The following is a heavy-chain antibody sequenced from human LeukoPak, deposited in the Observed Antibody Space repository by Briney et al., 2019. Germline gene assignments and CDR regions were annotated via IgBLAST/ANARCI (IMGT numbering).Heavy chain of an antibody. Sequence: PGGSLRLSCAASGFTFSTYDMNWVRQAPGKGLEWVSYISSSSRTISYADSVKGRFTISRDNAKNSLYLQMNSLRAEDTAVYYCARRRYYAMDVWGQGTTVTASS. CDR3: ARRRYYAMDV. J-gene: IGHJ6*02. CDR1: GFTFSTYD. D-gene: IGHD5-24*01. CDR2: ISSSSRTI. V-gene: IGHV3-48*01.